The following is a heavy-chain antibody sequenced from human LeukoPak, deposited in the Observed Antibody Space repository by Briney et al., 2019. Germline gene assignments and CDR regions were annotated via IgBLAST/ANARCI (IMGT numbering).Heavy chain of an antibody. J-gene: IGHJ4*02. CDR2: ISGSGDST. CDR1: GFTFSNYA. Sequence: GGSLRLSCAASGFTFSNYAMRWVRQAPGKGLEWVSGISGSGDSTYYADSVKGRFTISRDNSKNTLCLQMNSLRAEDTAVYFCARRSGVAVAGAFDYWGQGTLVTVSS. V-gene: IGHV3-23*01. CDR3: ARRSGVAVAGAFDY. D-gene: IGHD6-19*01.